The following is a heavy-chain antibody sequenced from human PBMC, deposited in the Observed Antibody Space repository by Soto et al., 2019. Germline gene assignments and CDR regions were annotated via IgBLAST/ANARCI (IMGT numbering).Heavy chain of an antibody. V-gene: IGHV4-4*09. D-gene: IGHD5-12*01. CDR3: ARRTYSGSSCYFDY. CDR2: IDNSGNT. CDR1: GGSISSYY. Sequence: PSETLSLTCTVSGGSISSYYWSWVRQPPGKGLEWIAYIDNSGNTNYNPSLKSRVTISVDASKNQFSLKLSSVTAADTAVYYCARRTYSGSSCYFDYWGQGTQVTVSS. J-gene: IGHJ4*02.